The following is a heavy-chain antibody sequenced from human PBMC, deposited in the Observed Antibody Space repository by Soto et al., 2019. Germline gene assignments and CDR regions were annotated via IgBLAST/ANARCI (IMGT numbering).Heavy chain of an antibody. CDR2: IKQDGSEK. D-gene: IGHD3-9*01. V-gene: IGHV3-7*03. CDR1: GFTFSSYW. J-gene: IGHJ3*02. Sequence: PGGSLRLSCAASGFTFSSYWMSWVRQAPGKGLEWVANIKQDGSEKYYVDSVKGRFTISRDNAKNSLYLQMNSLRAEDTAVYYCARDERYFDWLHDAFDIWGQGTMVTVS. CDR3: ARDERYFDWLHDAFDI.